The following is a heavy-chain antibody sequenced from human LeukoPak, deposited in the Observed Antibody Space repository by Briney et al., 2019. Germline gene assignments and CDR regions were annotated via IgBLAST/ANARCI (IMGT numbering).Heavy chain of an antibody. CDR1: GFTFSSDA. CDR2: ISNNADRT. Sequence: GGSLKLSCSASGFTFSSDAMHWVRQAPGKGLEYVSGISNNADRTYYADSVKGRFTISRDNSKNTLYLQMSSLRPEDTAVYYCVKGLVLADDYFDPWGQGTLVTVSS. J-gene: IGHJ5*02. D-gene: IGHD3-16*01. V-gene: IGHV3-64D*09. CDR3: VKGLVLADDYFDP.